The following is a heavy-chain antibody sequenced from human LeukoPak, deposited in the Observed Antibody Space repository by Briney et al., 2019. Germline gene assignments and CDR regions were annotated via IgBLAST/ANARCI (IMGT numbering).Heavy chain of an antibody. V-gene: IGHV3-7*01. D-gene: IGHD5-18*01. CDR2: IKQDGSEK. Sequence: PGGSLRLSCAASGFTFSSYWMSWVRQAPGKGLEWVANIKQDGSEKYYVDSVKGRFTISRDNAKNSLYLQMNSLRAEDTAVYYCARERIQLWYDYYYYMDVWGKGTTVTVSS. CDR1: GFTFSSYW. CDR3: ARERIQLWYDYYYYMDV. J-gene: IGHJ6*03.